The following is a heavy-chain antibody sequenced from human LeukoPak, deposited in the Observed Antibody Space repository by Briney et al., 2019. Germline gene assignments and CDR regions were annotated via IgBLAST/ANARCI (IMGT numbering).Heavy chain of an antibody. D-gene: IGHD6-19*01. J-gene: IGHJ4*02. V-gene: IGHV3-30*04. Sequence: GGSLRLSCAASGFTFSSYAMHWVRQAPGKGLEWVAVISYDGSNKYYADSVKGRFTISRDNSKNTLYLQMNSLRAEDTAVYYCARSSGWYSRFDYWGQGTLVTVSS. CDR2: ISYDGSNK. CDR1: GFTFSSYA. CDR3: ARSSGWYSRFDY.